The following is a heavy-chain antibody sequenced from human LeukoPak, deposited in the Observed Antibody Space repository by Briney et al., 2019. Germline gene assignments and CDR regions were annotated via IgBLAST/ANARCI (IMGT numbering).Heavy chain of an antibody. CDR1: GGTFSSYA. V-gene: IGHV1-69*05. Sequence: SVKVSCKASGGTFSSYAISWVRQAPGQGLEWMGGIIPTFGTANYAQKFQGRVTITTDESTSTAYMELSSLRSEDTAVYYCARSPFTLDSSGYVRDYWGQGTLVTVSS. CDR3: ARSPFTLDSSGYVRDY. J-gene: IGHJ4*02. CDR2: IIPTFGTA. D-gene: IGHD3-22*01.